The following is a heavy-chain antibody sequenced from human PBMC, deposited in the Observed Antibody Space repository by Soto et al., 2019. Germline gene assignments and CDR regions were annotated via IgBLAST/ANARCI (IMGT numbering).Heavy chain of an antibody. D-gene: IGHD6-13*01. Sequence: PGGSLRLSCAASGFTFSSYGMHWVRQAPGKGLEWVAVIWYDGSNKYYADSVKGRFTISRDNSKNTLYLQMNSLRAEDTAVYYCAREPPIAAAGTTPENYFDYWGQGTLVTVSS. CDR2: IWYDGSNK. J-gene: IGHJ4*02. CDR3: AREPPIAAAGTTPENYFDY. CDR1: GFTFSSYG. V-gene: IGHV3-33*01.